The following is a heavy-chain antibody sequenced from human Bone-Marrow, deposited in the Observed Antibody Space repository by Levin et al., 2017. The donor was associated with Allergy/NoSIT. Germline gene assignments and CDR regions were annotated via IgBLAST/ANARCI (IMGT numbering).Heavy chain of an antibody. D-gene: IGHD2-8*02. V-gene: IGHV3-74*01. Sequence: GESLKISCVASGFSFSPYWMHWVRQAPGKGLVWVSHINGDGSATSYADSVKGRFTISRDNAKNTLYLQMDSLRAEDTAVYYCVTFLVDHHWGQGALVTVSS. CDR2: INGDGSAT. CDR1: GFSFSPYW. CDR3: VTFLVDHH. J-gene: IGHJ1*01.